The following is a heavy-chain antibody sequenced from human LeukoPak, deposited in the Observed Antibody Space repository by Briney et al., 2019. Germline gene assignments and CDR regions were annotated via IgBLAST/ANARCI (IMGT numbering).Heavy chain of an antibody. CDR2: ISSSSSYI. Sequence: GGSLRLSCAASGFTFSSYSMNWVRQAPWKGLEWVSSISSSSSYIYYADSVKGRFTISRDNAKNSLYLQMNSLRAEDTAVYYCARDPGLPLTYYYYGMDVWGQGTTVTVSS. CDR3: ARDPGLPLTYYYYGMDV. D-gene: IGHD5-12*01. J-gene: IGHJ6*02. V-gene: IGHV3-21*01. CDR1: GFTFSSYS.